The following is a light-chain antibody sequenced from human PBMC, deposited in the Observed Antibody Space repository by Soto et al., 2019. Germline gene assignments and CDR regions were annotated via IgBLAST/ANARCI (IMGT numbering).Light chain of an antibody. Sequence: QPVLTQPHSVSGSPGQSVAISCSGTSSDVGGYNYVSWYQQHPGKAPKLIIFDVNKRPSGVPDRFSGSKSGSTASLTISGLQAEAEADYYCCSYGGSFYVVGTGPMLTVL. CDR2: DVN. J-gene: IGLJ1*01. CDR3: CSYGGSFYV. CDR1: SSDVGGYNY. V-gene: IGLV2-11*01.